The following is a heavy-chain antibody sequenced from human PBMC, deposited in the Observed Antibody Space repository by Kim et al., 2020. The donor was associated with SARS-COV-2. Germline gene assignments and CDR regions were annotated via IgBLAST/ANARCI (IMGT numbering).Heavy chain of an antibody. CDR2: IYHSGST. Sequence: SETLSLTCAVSGGSISSSNWWSWVRQPPGKGLEWIGEIYHSGSTNYNPSLKSRVTISVDKSKNQFSLKLSSVTAADTAVYYCARVKAHLYYYYGMDVWGQGTTVTVSS. V-gene: IGHV4-4*02. CDR1: GGSISSSNW. CDR3: ARVKAHLYYYYGMDV. J-gene: IGHJ6*02.